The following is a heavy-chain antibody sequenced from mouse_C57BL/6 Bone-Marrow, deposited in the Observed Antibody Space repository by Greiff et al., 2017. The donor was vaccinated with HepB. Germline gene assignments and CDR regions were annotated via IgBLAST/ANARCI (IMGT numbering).Heavy chain of an antibody. J-gene: IGHJ2*01. V-gene: IGHV5-17*01. CDR2: ISSGSSTI. CDR3: ARTDGYYDFDY. Sequence: DVMLVESGGGLVKPGGSLKLSCAASGFTFSDYGMHWVRQAPEKGLEWVAYISSGSSTIYYADTVKGRFTISRDNAKNTLFLQMTSLRSEDTAMYYCARTDGYYDFDYWGQGTTLTVSS. D-gene: IGHD2-3*01. CDR1: GFTFSDYG.